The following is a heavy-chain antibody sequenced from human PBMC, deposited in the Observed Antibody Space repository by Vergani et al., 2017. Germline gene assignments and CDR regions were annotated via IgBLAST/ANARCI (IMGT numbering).Heavy chain of an antibody. CDR1: GYTFTGYY. CDR3: ARDPRGCGGDCYSPDAFDI. Sequence: QVQLVQSGAEVKKPGASVKVSCKASGYTFTGYYMHWVRQAPGQGLEWMGWINPNSGGTNYAQKFQGRVTMTTDTSTSTAYMELRSLRSDDTAVYYCARDPRGCGGDCYSPDAFDIWGQGTMVTVSS. V-gene: IGHV1-2*02. CDR2: INPNSGGT. J-gene: IGHJ3*02. D-gene: IGHD2-21*02.